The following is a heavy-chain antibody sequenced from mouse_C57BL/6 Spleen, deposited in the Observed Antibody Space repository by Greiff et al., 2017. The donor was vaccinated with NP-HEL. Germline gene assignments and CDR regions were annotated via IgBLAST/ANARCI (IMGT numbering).Heavy chain of an antibody. J-gene: IGHJ1*03. V-gene: IGHV1-9*01. D-gene: IGHD2-4*01. CDR2: ILPGSGST. Sequence: VQLQQSGAELMKPGASVKLSCKATGYTFTGYWIEWVKQRPGHGLEWIGEILPGSGSTNYNEKFKGKATFTADTYSNTAYMQLSSLTTEDSAIYYCARFPSPYYDDDSFDVWGTGTTVTVSS. CDR1: GYTFTGYW. CDR3: ARFPSPYYDDDSFDV.